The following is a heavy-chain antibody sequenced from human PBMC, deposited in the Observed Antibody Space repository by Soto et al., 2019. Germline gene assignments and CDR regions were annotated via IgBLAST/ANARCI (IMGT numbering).Heavy chain of an antibody. J-gene: IGHJ6*02. D-gene: IGHD3-16*01. Sequence: GGSLRLSCAASGFTFSSDGMHWVRQAPGNGLEWVAVISYDGSNKYYADSVKGRFTISRDNSKNTLYLQMNSLRAEDTAVYYCAKEPVELRGTAGFYYYGMDVWGQGTTVTVSS. CDR1: GFTFSSDG. CDR3: AKEPVELRGTAGFYYYGMDV. V-gene: IGHV3-30*18. CDR2: ISYDGSNK.